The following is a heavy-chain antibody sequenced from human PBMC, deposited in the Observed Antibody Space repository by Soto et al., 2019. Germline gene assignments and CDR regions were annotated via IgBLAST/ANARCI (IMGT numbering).Heavy chain of an antibody. CDR2: IHYSGST. V-gene: IGHV4-31*03. CDR3: ARGGGYSSGPPWDYFDY. CDR1: GGSISSGGYY. Sequence: QVQLQESGPGLVKPSQTLSLTCTVSGGSISSGGYYWSWIRQHPGKGLEWIGYIHYSGSTYYNPSLKSRVTISVDTSKNQFSLKLSSVTAADTAVYYCARGGGYSSGPPWDYFDYWGQGTLVTVSS. D-gene: IGHD6-19*01. J-gene: IGHJ4*02.